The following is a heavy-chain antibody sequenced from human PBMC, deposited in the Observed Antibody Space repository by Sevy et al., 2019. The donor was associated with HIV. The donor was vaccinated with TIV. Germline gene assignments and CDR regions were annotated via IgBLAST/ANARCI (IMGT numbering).Heavy chain of an antibody. CDR3: ARTDYYDSSGYFYFDY. CDR1: GDTFSTYD. V-gene: IGHV1-8*02. D-gene: IGHD3-22*01. J-gene: IGHJ4*02. CDR2: MSPKSGST. Sequence: ASVKVSCKASGDTFSTYDINWVRQAPGQGLEWMGWMSPKSGSTGFAQKFQGRLTMTRDTSINTAYMELSSLRSEDTAVYYCARTDYYDSSGYFYFDYWGQGTLVTVSS.